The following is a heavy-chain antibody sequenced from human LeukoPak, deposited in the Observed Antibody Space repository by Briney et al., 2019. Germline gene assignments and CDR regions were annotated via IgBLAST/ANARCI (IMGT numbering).Heavy chain of an antibody. CDR2: ISGSGGST. CDR3: AKDLWSAAAGIQWFDP. CDR1: GFTFSSYA. V-gene: IGHV3-23*01. J-gene: IGHJ5*02. D-gene: IGHD6-13*01. Sequence: GGSLRLSCAASGFTFSSYAMSWVRQAPGKGLEWVSAISGSGGSTYYADSVKGRFTISRDNSKNTLYLQMNSLRAVDTAVYYCAKDLWSAAAGIQWFDPWGQGTLVTVSS.